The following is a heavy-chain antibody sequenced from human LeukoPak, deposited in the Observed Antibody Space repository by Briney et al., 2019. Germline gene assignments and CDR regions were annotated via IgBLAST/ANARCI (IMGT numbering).Heavy chain of an antibody. Sequence: GASVKVSCKASGFTFTTYYMHWVRQAPGQGLEWMGLINPSGTSTNYAQKFQGRVTMARDTSTSTVYMELSSLRSEDTAVYYCARGSYSSGGYGYFQHWGQGTLVTVSS. CDR3: ARGSYSSGGYGYFQH. V-gene: IGHV1-46*01. CDR1: GFTFTTYY. D-gene: IGHD6-19*01. J-gene: IGHJ1*01. CDR2: INPSGTST.